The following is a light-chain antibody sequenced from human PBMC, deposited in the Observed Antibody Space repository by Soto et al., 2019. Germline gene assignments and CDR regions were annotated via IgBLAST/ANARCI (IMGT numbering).Light chain of an antibody. CDR3: AAWHDSQNGPL. CDR1: SSNIGSNT. V-gene: IGLV1-44*01. Sequence: QSVLTQPPSASGTPGQRVTISCSGSSSNIGSNTVNWYQQLPGMPPKLLIYSDNKRPSGVPDRFSGSKSGTSASLVISGLQSEDEADYYCAAWHDSQNGPLFGGGTKLTVL. J-gene: IGLJ2*01. CDR2: SDN.